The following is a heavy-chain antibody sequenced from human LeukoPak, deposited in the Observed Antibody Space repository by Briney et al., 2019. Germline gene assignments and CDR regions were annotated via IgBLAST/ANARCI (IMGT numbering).Heavy chain of an antibody. D-gene: IGHD5-12*01. Sequence: GGSLRLSCAASGFTFSSYAMSWVRQAPGKGLEWVSAISGSGGSTYYADSVKGRFTISRDNSKNTLYLQMDSLRAEDTAVYYCAKDLGYSGYPEWFDPWGQGTLVTVSS. V-gene: IGHV3-23*01. J-gene: IGHJ5*02. CDR3: AKDLGYSGYPEWFDP. CDR1: GFTFSSYA. CDR2: ISGSGGST.